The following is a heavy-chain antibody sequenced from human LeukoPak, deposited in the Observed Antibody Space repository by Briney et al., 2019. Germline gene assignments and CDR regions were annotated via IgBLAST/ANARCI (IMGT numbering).Heavy chain of an antibody. CDR1: GFTFNTYS. CDR3: ARGRGYCTSVSCDIDY. J-gene: IGHJ4*02. Sequence: PGGSLRLSCAASGFTFNTYSMNWVRQAPGKGLEWVSNIISRGDTTHYAASVKGRFTISRDDAKNSVFLHLNSLRGDDTAVYYCARGRGYCTSVSCDIDYWGQGTLVTVSS. V-gene: IGHV3-48*04. D-gene: IGHD2-8*02. CDR2: IISRGDTT.